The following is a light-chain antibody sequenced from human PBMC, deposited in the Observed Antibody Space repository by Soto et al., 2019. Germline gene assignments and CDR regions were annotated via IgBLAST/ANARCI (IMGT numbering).Light chain of an antibody. Sequence: QAVVTQPASVSASPGQSITISCTGTSGDIGAYNYVSWYRQLPGKAPKLVIYEVSNRPSGVADRFSGSKSANTASLTISGLQAEDEADYYCSSFTSSSSWVFGGGTKLTVL. J-gene: IGLJ3*02. CDR2: EVS. V-gene: IGLV2-14*01. CDR1: SGDIGAYNY. CDR3: SSFTSSSSWV.